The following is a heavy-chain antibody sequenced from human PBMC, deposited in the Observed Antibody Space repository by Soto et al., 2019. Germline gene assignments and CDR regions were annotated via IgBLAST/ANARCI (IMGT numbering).Heavy chain of an antibody. CDR3: ARDVGLDSDDFFAD. CDR1: GFTFTSYG. D-gene: IGHD3-9*01. J-gene: IGHJ4*02. CDR2: IRGDGGQT. Sequence: GGSLRLSCTASGFTFTSYGMGWVRQAPGKGLQWVSTIRGDGGQTHYTGSVKGRFSISRDNSKNTVYLQMDSLRAEDTAMYFCARDVGLDSDDFFADWGQGTQVTVSS. V-gene: IGHV3-23*01.